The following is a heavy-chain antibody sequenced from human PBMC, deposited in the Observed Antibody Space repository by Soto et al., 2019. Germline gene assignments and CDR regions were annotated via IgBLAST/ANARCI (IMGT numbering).Heavy chain of an antibody. J-gene: IGHJ5*02. D-gene: IGHD3-9*01. Sequence: QITLKESGPTLVKPTQTLTLTCTFSGFSLSTSGVGVGWIRQPPGKALEWLALIYWDNDKRYSPSLKSRLTIPKDTSKNQVVLTTTNMDPVDTATYYCAHRPHRSERRYFDPWGQGTLVTVSS. CDR3: AHRPHRSERRYFDP. CDR1: GFSLSTSGVG. V-gene: IGHV2-5*02. CDR2: IYWDNDK.